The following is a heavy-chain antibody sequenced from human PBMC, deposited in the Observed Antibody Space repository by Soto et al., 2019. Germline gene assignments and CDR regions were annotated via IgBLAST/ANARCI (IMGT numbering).Heavy chain of an antibody. CDR3: ARASLKDDYFDY. D-gene: IGHD2-2*01. Sequence: SETLPLTCTVSGGCISDYYWSWIRQPPGKGLEWIGYIYYSGSTNYNPSLKSRVTISVDTSNKQFSLTLSSVTPADAALHSCARASLKDDYFDYWRQGTLGTVSS. CDR1: GGCISDYY. CDR2: IYYSGST. J-gene: IGHJ4*02. V-gene: IGHV4-59*01.